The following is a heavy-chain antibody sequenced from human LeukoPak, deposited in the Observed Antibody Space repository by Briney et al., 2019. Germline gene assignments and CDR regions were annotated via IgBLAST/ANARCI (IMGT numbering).Heavy chain of an antibody. CDR2: IYYTGST. V-gene: IGHV4-59*01. CDR1: GGSIDSYY. Sequence: SETLSHTCTVSGGSIDSYYWSWIRQPPGKGLEWIGYIYYTGSTEYHPSLKSRVTISLDTSKNQFSLELTSVTAADTAVYYCARVYQSAEYYFDYWGQGNLVSASS. CDR3: ARVYQSAEYYFDY. J-gene: IGHJ4*02. D-gene: IGHD2-2*01.